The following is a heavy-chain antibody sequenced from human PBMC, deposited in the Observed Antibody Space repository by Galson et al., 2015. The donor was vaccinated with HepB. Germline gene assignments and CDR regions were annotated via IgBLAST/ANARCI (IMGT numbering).Heavy chain of an antibody. CDR3: ASKIAAAGTTPHFDY. CDR1: GFTFSSYW. V-gene: IGHV3-7*03. CDR2: IKQDGSEK. J-gene: IGHJ4*02. Sequence: SLRLSCAASGFTFSSYWMSWVRQAPRKGLEWVANIKQDGSEKYYVDSVKGRFTISRDNAKNSLYLQMNSLRAEDTAVYYCASKIAAAGTTPHFDYWGQGTLVTVSS. D-gene: IGHD6-13*01.